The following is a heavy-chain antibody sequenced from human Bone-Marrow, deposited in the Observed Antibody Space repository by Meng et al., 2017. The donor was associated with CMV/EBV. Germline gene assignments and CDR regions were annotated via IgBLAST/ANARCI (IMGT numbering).Heavy chain of an antibody. CDR3: TKDRGGFRYCSGGTCYKFGY. CDR1: GFTFSSYA. D-gene: IGHD2-15*01. J-gene: IGHJ4*02. V-gene: IGHV3-23*01. CDR2: ISGSGGST. Sequence: GESLKISCAASGFTFSSYAMSWVRQVPGKGLEWVSAISGSGGSTYYADSVKGRFTISRDNSNNTLYLQMNNLRAEDTAVYYCTKDRGGFRYCSGGTCYKFGYWGQGKLVSVAS.